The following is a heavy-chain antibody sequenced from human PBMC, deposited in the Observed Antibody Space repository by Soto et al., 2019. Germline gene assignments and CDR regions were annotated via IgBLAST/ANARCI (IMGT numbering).Heavy chain of an antibody. J-gene: IGHJ4*02. D-gene: IGHD5-18*01. CDR1: GGSISSGDYY. CDR2: IYYSGST. V-gene: IGHV4-30-4*01. Sequence: QVQLQESGPGLVKPSQTLSLTCTVSGGSISSGDYYWSWIRQPPGKGLEWIGYIYYSGSTYYNPSPKRRVTISVDTSKNQFSLKLSSVTAADTAVYYWARGSGYSYGHDYWGQGTLVTVSS. CDR3: ARGSGYSYGHDY.